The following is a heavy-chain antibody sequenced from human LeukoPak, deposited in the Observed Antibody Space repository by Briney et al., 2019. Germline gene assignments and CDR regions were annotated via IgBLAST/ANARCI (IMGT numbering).Heavy chain of an antibody. J-gene: IGHJ3*02. CDR1: GGSSSSYY. CDR2: IYTSGST. V-gene: IGHV4-4*07. CDR3: ARGNSLLRPRSSGWGGAFDI. D-gene: IGHD6-19*01. Sequence: SETLSLTCTVSGGSSSSYYWSWIRQAAGKGLECIGRIYTSGSTDYNPSLKSRVTMSVDTSKNQFSLKLRSVTAADTAVYYCARGNSLLRPRSSGWGGAFDIWGQGTLVTVSS.